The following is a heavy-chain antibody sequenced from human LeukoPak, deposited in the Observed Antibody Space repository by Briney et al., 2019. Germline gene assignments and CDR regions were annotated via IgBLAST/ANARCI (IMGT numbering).Heavy chain of an antibody. J-gene: IGHJ4*02. CDR2: TSGSGGRT. CDR3: AKADILTGYYKVAPYYFDY. CDR1: GFTVSSNY. Sequence: GGSLRLSCAASGFTVSSNYMSWVRQAPGKGLEWVSATSGSGGRTYYADSVKGRFTISRDNSKNTLYLQMNSLRAEDTAVYYCAKADILTGYYKVAPYYFDYWGQGTLVTVSS. D-gene: IGHD3-9*01. V-gene: IGHV3-23*01.